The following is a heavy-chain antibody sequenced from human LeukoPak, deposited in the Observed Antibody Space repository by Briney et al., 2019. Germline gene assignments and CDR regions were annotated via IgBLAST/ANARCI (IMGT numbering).Heavy chain of an antibody. CDR2: IIPNFGTA. V-gene: IGHV1-69*06. CDR3: ARGFVDYWSGYYRRDWFDP. J-gene: IGHJ5*02. CDR1: GGTFSSYV. D-gene: IGHD3-3*01. Sequence: ASVKVSCKASGGTFSSYVISWVRQAPGQGLEWMGGIIPNFGTANYAQKFQGRVTITADKSTSTAYMELSSLRSEDTAVYYCARGFVDYWSGYYRRDWFDPWGQGTLVTVSS.